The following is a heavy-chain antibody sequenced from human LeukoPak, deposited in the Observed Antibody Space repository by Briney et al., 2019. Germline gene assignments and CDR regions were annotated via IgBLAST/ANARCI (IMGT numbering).Heavy chain of an antibody. D-gene: IGHD3-22*01. CDR2: ISGSGVST. J-gene: IGHJ4*02. V-gene: IGHV3-23*01. CDR1: GFTFSTYA. CDR3: AGDGGHYDSSGHYFPSFDY. Sequence: GGSLRLSCAASGFTFSTYAMAWVRQAPGKGLEWDSGISGSGVSTYYPDSVKGRFTISRDNSKNTLYLQMNSLRAEDTAVYYCAGDGGHYDSSGHYFPSFDYWGQGTLVTVSS.